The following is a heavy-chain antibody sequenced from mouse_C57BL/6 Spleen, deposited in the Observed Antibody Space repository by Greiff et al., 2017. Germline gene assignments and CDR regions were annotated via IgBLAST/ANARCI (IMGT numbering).Heavy chain of an antibody. J-gene: IGHJ2*01. CDR2: INPSNGGT. CDR3: ARGYDGYPYYFDY. CDR1: GYTFTSYW. V-gene: IGHV1-53*01. Sequence: VKLQESGTELVKPGASVKLSCKASGYTFTSYWMHWVKQRPGQGLEWIGNINPSNGGTNYNEKFKSKATLTVDKSSSTAYMQLSSLTSEDSAVYYCARGYDGYPYYFDYWGQGTTLTVSS. D-gene: IGHD2-3*01.